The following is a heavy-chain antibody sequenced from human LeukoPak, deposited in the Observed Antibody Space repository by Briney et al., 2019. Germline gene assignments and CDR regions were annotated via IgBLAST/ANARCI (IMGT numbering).Heavy chain of an antibody. D-gene: IGHD1-7*01. CDR3: ARDHRPYNWNYVSLDY. CDR2: IWYDGSNK. CDR1: GFTFSSYG. V-gene: IGHV3-33*01. J-gene: IGHJ4*02. Sequence: GGSLRLSCAASGFTFSSYGMHWVRQAPGEGLEWVAVIWYDGSNKYYADSVKGRFTISRDNSKNTLYLQMNSLRAEDTAVYYCARDHRPYNWNYVSLDYWGQGTLVTVSS.